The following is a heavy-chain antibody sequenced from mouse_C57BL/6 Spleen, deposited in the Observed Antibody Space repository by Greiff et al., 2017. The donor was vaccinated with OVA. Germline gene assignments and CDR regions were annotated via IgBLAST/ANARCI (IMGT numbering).Heavy chain of an antibody. V-gene: IGHV1-18*01. Sequence: EVQLVESGPELVKPGASVKIPCKASGYTFTDYNMDWVKQSHGKSLEWIGDINPNNGGTIYNQKFKGKATLTVDKSSSTAYMELRSLTSEDTAVYYCARGVYDYDDGYYAMDYWGQGTSVTVSS. J-gene: IGHJ4*01. D-gene: IGHD2-4*01. CDR1: GYTFTDYN. CDR3: ARGVYDYDDGYYAMDY. CDR2: INPNNGGT.